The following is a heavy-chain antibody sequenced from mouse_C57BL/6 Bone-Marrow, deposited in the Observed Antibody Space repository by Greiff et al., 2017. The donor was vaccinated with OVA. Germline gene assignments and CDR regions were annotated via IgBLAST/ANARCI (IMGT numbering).Heavy chain of an antibody. CDR2: ISDGGSYT. Sequence: EVMLVESGGGLVKPGGSLKLSCAASGFTFSSYAMSWVRQTPEKRLEWVATISDGGSYTYFPDNVKGRFTISRDKAKNNLYLQMSHLKSEDTAMYYCARWVLGYFDVWGTGTTVTVSS. J-gene: IGHJ1*03. V-gene: IGHV5-4*03. CDR1: GFTFSSYA. CDR3: ARWVLGYFDV.